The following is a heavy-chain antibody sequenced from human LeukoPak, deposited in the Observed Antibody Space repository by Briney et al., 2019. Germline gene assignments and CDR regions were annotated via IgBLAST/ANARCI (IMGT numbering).Heavy chain of an antibody. Sequence: SETLSLTCAVSGGSISSSNWWSWVRQPPGKGLEWIGEIYHSGSTDYNPSLRSRVTISVDKSKNQFSLKLSSVTAADTAVYYCARSNCSGGSCYQIDYWGQGTLVTVSS. CDR3: ARSNCSGGSCYQIDY. CDR2: IYHSGST. CDR1: GGSISSSNW. D-gene: IGHD2-15*01. J-gene: IGHJ4*02. V-gene: IGHV4-4*02.